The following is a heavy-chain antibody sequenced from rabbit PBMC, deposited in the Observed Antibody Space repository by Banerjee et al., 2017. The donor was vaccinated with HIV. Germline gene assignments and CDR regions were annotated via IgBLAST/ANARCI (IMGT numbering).Heavy chain of an antibody. J-gene: IGHJ6*01. V-gene: IGHV1S40*01. CDR2: IYAGSSGST. CDR3: ARDRDTGSVYYFDL. Sequence: WVRQAPGKGLEWIACIYAGSSGSTYYASWAKGPFTISKTSSTTVTLQMTSLTAADTATYFCARDRDTGSVYYFDLWGPGTLVTVS. D-gene: IGHD8-1*01.